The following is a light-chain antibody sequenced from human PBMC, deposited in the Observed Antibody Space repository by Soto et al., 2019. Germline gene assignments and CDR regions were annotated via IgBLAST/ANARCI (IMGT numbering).Light chain of an antibody. J-gene: IGKJ4*01. CDR1: QSVSSY. V-gene: IGKV3-11*01. CDR3: QQRSHWPPLT. CDR2: DAS. Sequence: EIVLTQAPATLSLYPGERATLSCRASQSVSSYLAWYQQKPGQAPRLLIYDASNRATGIPARFSGSGSGTDFTLTISSLEPEDFAVYYCQQRSHWPPLTFGGGTKVDI.